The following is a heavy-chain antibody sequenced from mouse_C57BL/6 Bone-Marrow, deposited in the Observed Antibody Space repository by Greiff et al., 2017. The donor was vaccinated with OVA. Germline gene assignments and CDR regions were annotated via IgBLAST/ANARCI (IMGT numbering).Heavy chain of an antibody. V-gene: IGHV14-2*01. CDR1: GFTITDYY. J-gene: IGHJ2*01. Sequence: EVQLQQSGAELVKPGASVTLSCTASGFTITDYYMHWVKQRTEQGLEWIGRIDPEDGGTTYAPKFQGKATITADTSSNTAYLQLRSLTSEDTAVYYCAITFFDYWGQGTTLTVSS. CDR3: AITFFDY. D-gene: IGHD1-3*01. CDR2: IDPEDGGT.